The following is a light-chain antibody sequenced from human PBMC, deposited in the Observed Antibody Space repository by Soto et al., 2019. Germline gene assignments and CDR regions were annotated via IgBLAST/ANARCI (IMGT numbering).Light chain of an antibody. J-gene: IGKJ4*01. V-gene: IGKV3-15*01. CDR1: QGIGYT. CDR2: DTS. CDR3: QPYNNWPLT. Sequence: EILLTQSPCTLSVSAGEGATLSCRASQGIGYTLAWYQHKPGQTPRLLIYDTSTRATGVPTRFSGSRSGAEFTLTINSLQSEDFEVYYCQPYNNWPLTFGGGTKVDNK.